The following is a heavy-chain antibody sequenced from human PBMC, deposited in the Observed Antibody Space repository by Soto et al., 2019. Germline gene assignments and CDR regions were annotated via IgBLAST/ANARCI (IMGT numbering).Heavy chain of an antibody. CDR2: IIPIFGTA. V-gene: IGHV1-69*13. J-gene: IGHJ3*02. D-gene: IGHD6-13*01. CDR3: ADGYSSSWDSSAFDI. Sequence: ASVKVSCKASGGTFSSYAISWVRQAPGQGLEWMGGIIPIFGTANYAQKFQGRVTITADESTSTAYMELSSLRSEDTAVYYCADGYSSSWDSSAFDIWGQGTMVTVSS. CDR1: GGTFSSYA.